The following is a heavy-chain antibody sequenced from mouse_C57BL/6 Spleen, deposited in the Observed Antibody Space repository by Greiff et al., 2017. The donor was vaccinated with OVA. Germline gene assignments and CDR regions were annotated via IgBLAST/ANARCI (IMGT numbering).Heavy chain of an antibody. V-gene: IGHV1-55*01. CDR1: GYTFTSYW. J-gene: IGHJ4*01. CDR2: IYPGSGST. CDR3: ARSGKNYYGSSYAMDY. D-gene: IGHD1-1*01. Sequence: QVQLQQPGAELVKPGASVKMSCKASGYTFTSYWITWVKQRPGQGLEWIGDIYPGSGSTNYNEKFKSKATLTVDTSSSTAYMQLSSLTSEDSAVYYGARSGKNYYGSSYAMDYWGQGTSVTVSS.